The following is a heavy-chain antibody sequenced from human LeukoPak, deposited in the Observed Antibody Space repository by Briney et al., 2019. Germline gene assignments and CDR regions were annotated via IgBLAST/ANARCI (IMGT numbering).Heavy chain of an antibody. J-gene: IGHJ5*01. Sequence: SETLSLTCAVCGGSFSGYYWSWIRQPPGKGLEWIGEIGHSGDTKYNASPKSRVSLSVDTSKNQISLKMNFVTAADTALYYCARGHLRTGTREFDSWGQGTLVIVSS. V-gene: IGHV4-34*01. D-gene: IGHD1-7*01. CDR3: ARGHLRTGTREFDS. CDR2: IGHSGDT. CDR1: GGSFSGYY.